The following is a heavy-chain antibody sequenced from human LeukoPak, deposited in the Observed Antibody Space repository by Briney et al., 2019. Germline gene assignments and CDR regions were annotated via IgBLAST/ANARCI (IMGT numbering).Heavy chain of an antibody. CDR1: GGSISSGGYY. V-gene: IGHV4-31*03. J-gene: IGHJ4*02. CDR2: IYYSGST. Sequence: SQTLSLTCTVSGGSISSGGYYWSWIRQHPGKGLEWIGYIYYSGSTYYNPSLKSRVTISVDTSKNQFSLKLSSVTAADTAVYYCAKEATYDFWSGYLDYWGQGTLVTVSS. D-gene: IGHD3-3*01. CDR3: AKEATYDFWSGYLDY.